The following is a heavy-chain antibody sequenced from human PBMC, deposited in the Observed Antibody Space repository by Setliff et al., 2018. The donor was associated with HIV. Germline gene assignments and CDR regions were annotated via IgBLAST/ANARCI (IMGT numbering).Heavy chain of an antibody. J-gene: IGHJ3*02. V-gene: IGHV4-59*01. CDR3: ARGTTLNVVPDAFDI. CDR1: GGSMSSYY. CDR2: IYYTGST. D-gene: IGHD4-17*01. Sequence: SETLSLTCTVSGGSMSSYYWSWIRQPPGKGLEWIGSIYYTGSTDYNPSLMSRVTISLDTPKNQFSLKLNSVTAAETAVYYCARGTTLNVVPDAFDIWGQGTMVTVSS.